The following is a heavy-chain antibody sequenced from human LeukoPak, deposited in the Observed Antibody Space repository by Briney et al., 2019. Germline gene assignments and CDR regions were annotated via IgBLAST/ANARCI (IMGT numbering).Heavy chain of an antibody. CDR2: MNPNSGNT. J-gene: IGHJ4*02. CDR1: GYTFTGYY. V-gene: IGHV1-8*02. CDR3: ARGPGIAAAGKGGYYFDY. D-gene: IGHD6-13*01. Sequence: ASVKVSCKASGYTFTGYYMHWVRQATGQGLEWMGWMNPNSGNTGYAQKFQGRVTMTRNTSISTAYMELSSLRSEDTAVYYCARGPGIAAAGKGGYYFDYWGQGTLVTVSS.